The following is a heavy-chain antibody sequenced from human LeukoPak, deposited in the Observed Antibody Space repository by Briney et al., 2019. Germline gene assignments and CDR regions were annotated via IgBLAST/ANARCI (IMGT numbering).Heavy chain of an antibody. V-gene: IGHV3-33*01. Sequence: PGRSLRLSCAASGFTLSSYGMHWVRQAPGKGREWVAVIWYDGSNKYYADSVKGRFTISRDNSKNTLYLQMNSLRAEDTAVYYCARDAGHHYDFWSGYFSSDAGRPFDIWGQGTMVTVSS. J-gene: IGHJ3*02. D-gene: IGHD3-3*01. CDR1: GFTLSSYG. CDR2: IWYDGSNK. CDR3: ARDAGHHYDFWSGYFSSDAGRPFDI.